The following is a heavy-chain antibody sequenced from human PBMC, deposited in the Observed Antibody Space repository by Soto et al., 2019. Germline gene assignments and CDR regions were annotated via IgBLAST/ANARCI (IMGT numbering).Heavy chain of an antibody. V-gene: IGHV3-73*02. CDR1: GLTLIEAV. D-gene: IGHD3-10*01. CDR3: IHYGSGSYSTDF. J-gene: IGHJ4*02. Sequence: EVQMVESGGGLVQPGGSLKLSCAASGLTLIEAVLHWVGQPPGGGRGWVGHIRKKTDIYATAYAASVSGRFTISRDDSKNMAYLQMNSLKAEDTAVYYCIHYGSGSYSTDFWGQGTLVTVSS. CDR2: IRKKTDIYAT.